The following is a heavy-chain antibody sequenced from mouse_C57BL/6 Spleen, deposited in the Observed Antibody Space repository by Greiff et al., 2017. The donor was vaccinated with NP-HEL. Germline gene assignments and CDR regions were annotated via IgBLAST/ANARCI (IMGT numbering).Heavy chain of an antibody. J-gene: IGHJ3*01. CDR3: ARGDYSG. CDR1: GYTFTDYY. CDR2: INPNNGGT. D-gene: IGHD1-1*01. V-gene: IGHV1-26*01. Sequence: VQLQQSGPELVKPGASVKISCKASGYTFTDYYMNWVKQSHGKSLEWIGDINPNNGGTSYNQKFKGKATLTVDKSSSTAYMELRSLTSEDSAVYYCARGDYSGWGQGTLVTVSA.